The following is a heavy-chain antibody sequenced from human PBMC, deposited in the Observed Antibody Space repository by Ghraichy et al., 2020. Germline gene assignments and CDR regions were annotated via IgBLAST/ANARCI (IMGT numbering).Heavy chain of an antibody. J-gene: IGHJ4*02. Sequence: SETLSLTCTVSGGSISSFYWNWIRQPPGKGLEWIGYISYSGSTDYNPALKSRVTMSRDTSKNQFSLNLSSVTAADTAVYYCARDRGIASHFDYWGQGTLVTVSS. CDR3: ARDRGIASHFDY. CDR1: GGSISSFY. D-gene: IGHD6-13*01. V-gene: IGHV4-59*01. CDR2: ISYSGST.